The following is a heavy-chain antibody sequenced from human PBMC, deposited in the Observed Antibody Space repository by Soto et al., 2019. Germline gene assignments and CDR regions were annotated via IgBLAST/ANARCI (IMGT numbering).Heavy chain of an antibody. J-gene: IGHJ5*01. D-gene: IGHD3-16*01. Sequence: PGGSLRLSCAASGFKFSSYAMSWVRQAPGKGLEWVSLISATGGGTYYADSVKGRFTISRDNSDNTLYLQVHSLRAEDTAVYYCAKDRRAGGNSAFYFDFWGQGAQVTGS. CDR3: AKDRRAGGNSAFYFDF. CDR2: ISATGGGT. V-gene: IGHV3-23*01. CDR1: GFKFSSYA.